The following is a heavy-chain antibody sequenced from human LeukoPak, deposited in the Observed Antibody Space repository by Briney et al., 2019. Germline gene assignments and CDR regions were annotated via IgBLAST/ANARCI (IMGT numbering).Heavy chain of an antibody. J-gene: IGHJ6*02. CDR3: ARDLGSNLRGALYYYGMDV. Sequence: GGSLRLSCAASGFTFSSYSMNWVRQAPGKGLEWVSSISSSSSYIYYADSVEGRFTISRDNAKNSLYLQMNSLRAEDTAVYYCARDLGSNLRGALYYYGMDVWGQGTTVTVSS. D-gene: IGHD4-11*01. V-gene: IGHV3-21*01. CDR1: GFTFSSYS. CDR2: ISSSSSYI.